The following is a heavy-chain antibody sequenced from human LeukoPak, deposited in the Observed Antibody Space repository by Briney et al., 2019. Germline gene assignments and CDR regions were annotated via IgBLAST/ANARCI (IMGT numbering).Heavy chain of an antibody. D-gene: IGHD6-19*01. CDR1: GYSISSGYY. CDR3: ARGPLAFRRVAGIFS. CDR2: IYHSGST. J-gene: IGHJ5*02. Sequence: SETLSLTCTVPGYSISSGYYWGWIRQPPGKGLEWIGSIYHSGSTYYNPSLKSRVTISVDTSKNQFSLKLSSVTAADTAVYYCARGPLAFRRVAGIFSWGRGTQVTVSS. V-gene: IGHV4-38-2*02.